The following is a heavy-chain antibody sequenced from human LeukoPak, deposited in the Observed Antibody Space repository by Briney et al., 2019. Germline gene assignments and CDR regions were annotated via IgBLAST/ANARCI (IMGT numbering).Heavy chain of an antibody. CDR2: SNAGNGNT. J-gene: IGHJ4*02. CDR3: AGAYNYYDSSGYYLGYYFDY. CDR1: GYTFTSYA. D-gene: IGHD3-22*01. Sequence: ASVKVSCKASGYTFTSYAMHWVRQAPGQRLEWMGWSNAGNGNTKYSQEFQGRVTITRDTSASTAYMELSSLRSEDMAVYSCAGAYNYYDSSGYYLGYYFDYWGQGTLVTVSS. V-gene: IGHV1-3*02.